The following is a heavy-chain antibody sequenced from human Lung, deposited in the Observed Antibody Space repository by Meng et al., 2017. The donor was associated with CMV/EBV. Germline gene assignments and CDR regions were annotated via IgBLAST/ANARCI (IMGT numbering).Heavy chain of an antibody. D-gene: IGHD2-15*01. J-gene: IGHJ4*02. V-gene: IGHV3-30-3*01. CDR3: AHGGGDC. CDR2: ISYDGSNK. CDR1: GFTFSSYA. Sequence: VQLVGCGGGVVQPGRSLRLSCAASGFTFSSYAMHWVRQAPGKGLEWVAVISYDGSNKYYADSVKGRFTISRDNSKNTLYLQMNSLRAEDTAVYYCAHGGGDCWGQGTLVTVSS.